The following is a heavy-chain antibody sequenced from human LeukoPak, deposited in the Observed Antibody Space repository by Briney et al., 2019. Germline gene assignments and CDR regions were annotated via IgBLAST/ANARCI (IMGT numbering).Heavy chain of an antibody. CDR3: ASLGVVPAAIRRENYYYYGMDV. Sequence: TSETLSLTCAVYGGSFSGYYWSWIRQPPGKGLEWIGEINHSGSTNYNPSLKSRVTISVDTSKNQFSLKLSSVTAADTAVYYCASLGVVPAAIRRENYYYYGMDVWGQGTTVTVSS. D-gene: IGHD2-2*02. CDR1: GGSFSGYY. CDR2: INHSGST. J-gene: IGHJ6*02. V-gene: IGHV4-34*01.